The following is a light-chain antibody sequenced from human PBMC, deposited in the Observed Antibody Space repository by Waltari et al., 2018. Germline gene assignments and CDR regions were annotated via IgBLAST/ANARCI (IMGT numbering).Light chain of an antibody. J-gene: IGLJ2*01. CDR2: KDT. CDR3: YSAADSNLRV. Sequence: FQQKPGQAPVLVIYKDTERPAGIPERISGSSSGTTATLTISGAQVEDEADYYCYSAADSNLRVFGGGTRLTVL. V-gene: IGLV3-27*01.